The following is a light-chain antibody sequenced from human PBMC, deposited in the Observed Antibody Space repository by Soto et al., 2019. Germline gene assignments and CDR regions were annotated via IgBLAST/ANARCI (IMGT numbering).Light chain of an antibody. CDR1: SGDVGAHNS. Sequence: QSVLTFPASGSDSRRRAFTISSRGSSGDVGAHNSVSWYQHHPGKAPRLMIYEVRNRPSGVSNRVSGSKSGNTASPTTSGLQAEHEADYYCNSYTSRNTYDFGSGSKVTGL. CDR3: NSYTSRNTYD. V-gene: IGLV2-14*01. CDR2: EVR. J-gene: IGLJ1*01.